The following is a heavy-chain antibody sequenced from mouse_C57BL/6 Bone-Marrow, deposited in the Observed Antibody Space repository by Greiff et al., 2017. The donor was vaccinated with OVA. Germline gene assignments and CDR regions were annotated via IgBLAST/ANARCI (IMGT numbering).Heavy chain of an antibody. V-gene: IGHV1-26*01. CDR2: INPNNGGT. CDR1: GYTFTDYY. Sequence: EVQLQQSGPELVKPGASVKISCKASGYTFTDYYMNWVKQSHGKSLEWIGDINPNNGGTSYNQKFKGKATLTVDKSSSTAYMELRSLTSEDSAVYYCAGFPRAYWGQGTLVTVSA. J-gene: IGHJ3*01. CDR3: AGFPRAY.